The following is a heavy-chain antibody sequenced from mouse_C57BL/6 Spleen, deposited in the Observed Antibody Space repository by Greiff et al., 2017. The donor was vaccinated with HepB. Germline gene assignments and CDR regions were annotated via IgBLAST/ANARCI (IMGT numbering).Heavy chain of an antibody. CDR2: ISDGGSYT. V-gene: IGHV5-4*01. Sequence: EVMLVESGGGLVKPGGSLKLSCAASGFTFSSYAMSWVRQTPEKRLEWVATISDGGSYTYYPDNVKGRFTISRDNAKNNLYLQMSHLKSEDTAMYYCAREGYGSSYGGAMDYWGQGTSVTVSS. CDR3: AREGYGSSYGGAMDY. J-gene: IGHJ4*01. D-gene: IGHD1-1*01. CDR1: GFTFSSYA.